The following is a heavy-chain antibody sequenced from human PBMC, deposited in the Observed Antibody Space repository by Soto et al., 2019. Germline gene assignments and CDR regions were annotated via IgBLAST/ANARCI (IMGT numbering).Heavy chain of an antibody. CDR3: ACSAYCSGGSCYRYNWFDP. CDR1: GYTFTSYY. CDR2: INPSGGST. V-gene: IGHV1-46*03. D-gene: IGHD2-15*01. Sequence: ASVKVSCKASGYTFTSYYMHWVRQAPGQGLEWMGIINPSGGSTSYAQKFRGRVTMTRDTSTSTVYMELSSLRSEDTAVYYCACSAYCSGGSCYRYNWFDPWGQGTLVTVSS. J-gene: IGHJ5*02.